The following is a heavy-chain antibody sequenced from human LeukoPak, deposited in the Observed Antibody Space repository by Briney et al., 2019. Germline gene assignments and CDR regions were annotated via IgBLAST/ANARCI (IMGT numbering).Heavy chain of an antibody. CDR1: GGSFSSYY. Sequence: PSETLSLTCAVYGGSFSSYYLSWIRQPPGKGLEWIGYIYYSGSTNYNHSLKSRVTISVDASKNQSSLKLSPVTAADTAVYYCARACRQSLGFDYWGQGTLVTVSS. D-gene: IGHD3-10*01. J-gene: IGHJ4*02. V-gene: IGHV4-59*01. CDR2: IYYSGST. CDR3: ARACRQSLGFDY.